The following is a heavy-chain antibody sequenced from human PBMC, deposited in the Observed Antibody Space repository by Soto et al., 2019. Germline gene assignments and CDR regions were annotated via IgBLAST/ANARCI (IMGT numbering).Heavy chain of an antibody. CDR3: AASYGSGYRAFDY. J-gene: IGHJ4*02. V-gene: IGHV1-69*02. CDR2: INPIVSMS. Sequence: QVQLVQSGTEVKKPGSSVKVPCKASGDTFSFYTINWVRQAPGLGLEWVGRINPIVSMSNYAQKFQGRVSMTADKSTSTAYMELRSLRSDDTAMYFCAASYGSGYRAFDYWRQGALVIVSS. CDR1: GDTFSFYT. D-gene: IGHD3-10*01.